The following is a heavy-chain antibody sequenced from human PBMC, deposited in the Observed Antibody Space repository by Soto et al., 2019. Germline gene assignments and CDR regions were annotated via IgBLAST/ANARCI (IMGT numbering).Heavy chain of an antibody. CDR3: AHSRLVRAPFDY. D-gene: IGHD6-19*01. CDR2: IYWDDDK. CDR1: GFSLSNARMG. J-gene: IGHJ4*02. Sequence: SGPTLVNPTETLTLTCTVSGFSLSNARMGVSWIRQPPGKALEWLALIYWDDDKRYSPSLKSRLTITKDTSKNQVVLTMTNMDPVDTATYYCAHSRLVRAPFDYWGQGTLVTVSS. V-gene: IGHV2-5*02.